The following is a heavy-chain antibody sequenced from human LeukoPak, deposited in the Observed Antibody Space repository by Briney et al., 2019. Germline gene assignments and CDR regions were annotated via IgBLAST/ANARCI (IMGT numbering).Heavy chain of an antibody. J-gene: IGHJ6*02. CDR2: VYHTGRM. Sequence: PSETLSLTCAVSGGSISNDNWGSWVRQPPGKGLEWIGEVYHTGRMNYNPSLESRVTISIDKARNQFSLRVNSVSAADTAVYFCAREVREWLIRASGKYGLDVWGQGTTVTVSS. D-gene: IGHD6-19*01. CDR3: AREVREWLIRASGKYGLDV. CDR1: GGSISNDNW. V-gene: IGHV4-4*02.